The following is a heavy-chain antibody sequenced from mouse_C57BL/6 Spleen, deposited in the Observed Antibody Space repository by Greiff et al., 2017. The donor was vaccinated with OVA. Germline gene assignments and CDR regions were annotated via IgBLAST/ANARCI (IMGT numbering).Heavy chain of an antibody. CDR3: ARDSSGYAWFAY. Sequence: QVQLQQSGPALVKPGASVKISCKASGYAFSSSWMNWVKQRPGKGLEWIGRIYPGDGDTNYHGKFKGKATLTADKSSSTDYMQLSSPTSEDSAVYCCARDSSGYAWFAYWGQGTLVTVSA. CDR2: IYPGDGDT. J-gene: IGHJ3*01. V-gene: IGHV1-82*01. CDR1: GYAFSSSW. D-gene: IGHD3-2*02.